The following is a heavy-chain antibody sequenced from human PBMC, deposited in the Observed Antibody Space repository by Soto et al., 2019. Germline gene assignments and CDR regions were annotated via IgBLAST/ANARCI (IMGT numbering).Heavy chain of an antibody. Sequence: SQTLSLTCAISGDSVSSNSAAWNWIRQSPSRGLEWLGRTYYRSKWYNDYAVSVKSRITINPDTSKNQFSLQLNSVTPEDTAVYYCARVWELELRGYYYGMDVWGQGTTVTVSS. CDR2: TYYRSKWYN. D-gene: IGHD1-7*01. CDR1: GDSVSSNSAA. CDR3: ARVWELELRGYYYGMDV. J-gene: IGHJ6*02. V-gene: IGHV6-1*01.